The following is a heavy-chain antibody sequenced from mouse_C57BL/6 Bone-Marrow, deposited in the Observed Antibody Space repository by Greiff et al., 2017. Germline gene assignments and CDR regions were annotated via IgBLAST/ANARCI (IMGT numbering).Heavy chain of an antibody. D-gene: IGHD1-1*01. J-gene: IGHJ1*03. V-gene: IGHV14-4*01. CDR2: IYPENGDT. CDR1: GSNIKDDY. CDR3: TPITTVVADWYFDV. Sequence: VQLKQSGAELVRPGASVKLSCTASGSNIKDDYMHWVKQRPEQGLEWIGWIYPENGDTEYASKFQGKATITADTSSNTAYLQLSSLTSEDTAVYYCTPITTVVADWYFDVWGTGTTVTVSS.